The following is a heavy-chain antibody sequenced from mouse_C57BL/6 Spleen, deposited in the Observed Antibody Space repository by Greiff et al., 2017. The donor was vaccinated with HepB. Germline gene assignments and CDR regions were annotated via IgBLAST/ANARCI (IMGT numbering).Heavy chain of an antibody. V-gene: IGHV5-4*01. D-gene: IGHD2-2*01. CDR1: GFTFSSYA. CDR3: ARWLRRYFDV. Sequence: EVQVVESGGGLVKPGGSLKLSCAASGFTFSSYAMSWVRQTPEKRLEWVATISDGGSYTYYPDNVKGRFTISRDNAKNNLYLQMSHLKSEDTAMYYCARWLRRYFDVWGTGTTVTVSS. J-gene: IGHJ1*03. CDR2: ISDGGSYT.